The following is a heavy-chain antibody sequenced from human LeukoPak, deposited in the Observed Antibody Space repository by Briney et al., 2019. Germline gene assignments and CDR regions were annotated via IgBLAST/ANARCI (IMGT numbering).Heavy chain of an antibody. D-gene: IGHD2-21*01. Sequence: GASVKVSCKASGYAFTSYAMNWVRQAPGQGLEWMGWINTNTGNPTYAQGFTGRFVFSLDTSVSTAYLQISSLKAEDTAVYYCARGGEYYYYYYMDVWGKGTTVTVSS. CDR3: ARGGEYYYYYYMDV. CDR1: GYAFTSYA. V-gene: IGHV7-4-1*02. CDR2: INTNTGNP. J-gene: IGHJ6*03.